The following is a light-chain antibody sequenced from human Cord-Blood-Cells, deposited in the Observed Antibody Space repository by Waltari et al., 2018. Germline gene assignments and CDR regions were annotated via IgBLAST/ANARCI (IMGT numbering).Light chain of an antibody. CDR3: SSYTSSSTWV. CDR2: EVS. J-gene: IGLJ3*02. V-gene: IGLV2-14*01. CDR1: SSDAGGYHY. Sequence: QSALTQPASVSGSPGQSITISCTGTSSDAGGYHYVSWYQQHPGKAPKLMIYEVSNRPSGVSNRFSGSKSGNTASLTISGLQAEDEADYYCSSYTSSSTWVFGGGTKLTVL.